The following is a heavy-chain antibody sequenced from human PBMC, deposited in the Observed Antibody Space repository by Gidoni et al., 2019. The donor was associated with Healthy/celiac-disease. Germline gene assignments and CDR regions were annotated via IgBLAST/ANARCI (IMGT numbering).Heavy chain of an antibody. CDR1: GFTFSSYA. J-gene: IGHJ3*02. CDR3: AKYGDDLIDAFDI. Sequence: EVQLVESGGGLVQPGGSLSLPCAASGFTFSSYAMSWVRQAPGKGLELVSAISGSGGSTYYADSVKGRFTISRDNSKNTLYLQMNSLRAEDTAVYYCAKYGDDLIDAFDIWGQGTMVTVSS. CDR2: ISGSGGST. V-gene: IGHV3-23*04. D-gene: IGHD4-17*01.